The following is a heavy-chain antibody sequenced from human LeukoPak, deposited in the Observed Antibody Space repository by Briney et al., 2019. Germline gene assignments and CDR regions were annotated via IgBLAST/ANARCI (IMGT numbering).Heavy chain of an antibody. CDR2: INHSGST. CDR3: ARPRGYDTYYFDY. D-gene: IGHD5-12*01. Sequence: SETLSLTCAVYGGSFSGYYWSWIRQPPGKGLEWIGEINHSGSTNYNPSLKSRVTISVDTSKNQFSLKLSSVTAADTAVYYCARPRGYDTYYFDYWGQGTLVTVSS. V-gene: IGHV4-34*01. CDR1: GGSFSGYY. J-gene: IGHJ4*02.